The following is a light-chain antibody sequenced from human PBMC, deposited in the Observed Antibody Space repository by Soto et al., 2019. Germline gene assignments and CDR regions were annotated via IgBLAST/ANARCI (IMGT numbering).Light chain of an antibody. J-gene: IGKJ2*01. Sequence: ERLLTQSPGTLSLSPGETATLSCRASQSMSSDYVAWYQQKPGQAPSLLIFGASSRATGIPDRFSGSGSGTDFSLTINRLEPEAFADYYCQQSGDSPKYTFGQGTKLAIK. V-gene: IGKV3-20*01. CDR2: GAS. CDR1: QSMSSDY. CDR3: QQSGDSPKYT.